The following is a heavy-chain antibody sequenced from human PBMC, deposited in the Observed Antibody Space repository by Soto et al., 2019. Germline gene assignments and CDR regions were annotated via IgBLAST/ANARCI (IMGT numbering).Heavy chain of an antibody. Sequence: GGSLRLSCAASGFTFSSYEMNWVRQAPGKGLEWVSYISSSGSTIYYADSVKGRFTISXXXXXXSXYXQXXXLRGXDTAVYYCARVDPQPTHWGQGTLVTVSS. CDR2: ISSSGSTI. V-gene: IGHV3-48*03. CDR1: GFTFSSYE. D-gene: IGHD1-1*01. CDR3: ARVDPQPTH. J-gene: IGHJ4*02.